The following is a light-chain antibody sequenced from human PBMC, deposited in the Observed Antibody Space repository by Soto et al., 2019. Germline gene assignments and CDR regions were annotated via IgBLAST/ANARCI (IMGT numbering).Light chain of an antibody. Sequence: EIVMTQSPATLSVSPGERATLSCRASQSVSSNLAWYQQKPGQAPRLLIYGASTRATGIPARFSGSGSGTDFTLTSSGLQSEDFAVYYCQQYNNWPPLTFGGGTRVEIK. V-gene: IGKV3-15*01. CDR2: GAS. J-gene: IGKJ4*02. CDR3: QQYNNWPPLT. CDR1: QSVSSN.